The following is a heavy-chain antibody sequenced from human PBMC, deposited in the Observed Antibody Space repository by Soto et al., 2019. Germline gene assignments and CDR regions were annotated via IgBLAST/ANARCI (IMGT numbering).Heavy chain of an antibody. CDR1: GFPFGDYY. Sequence: QVQLVESGGALVKPGGSLRLSCAASGFPFGDYYMSWIRQAPGKGLELVSYISFPGSSTYYADSVRGRFTISRDNARSSLYLQMNSLRGEDTAVYYCARYLQKAATNTNWFDPWGQGALVTVSS. J-gene: IGHJ5*02. D-gene: IGHD2-15*01. V-gene: IGHV3-11*01. CDR3: ARYLQKAATNTNWFDP. CDR2: ISFPGSST.